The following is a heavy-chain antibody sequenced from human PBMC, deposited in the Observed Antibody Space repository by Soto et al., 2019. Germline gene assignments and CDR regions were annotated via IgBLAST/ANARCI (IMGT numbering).Heavy chain of an antibody. CDR1: GFTFSSYA. CDR3: ARDRIAARPHYYYYGMDV. J-gene: IGHJ6*02. D-gene: IGHD6-6*01. V-gene: IGHV3-30-3*01. Sequence: LRLSCAASGFTFSSYAMHWVRQAPGKGLEWVAVISYDGSNKYYADSVKGRFTISRDNSKNTLYLQMNSLRAEDTAVYYCARDRIAARPHYYYYGMDVWGQGTTVTVSS. CDR2: ISYDGSNK.